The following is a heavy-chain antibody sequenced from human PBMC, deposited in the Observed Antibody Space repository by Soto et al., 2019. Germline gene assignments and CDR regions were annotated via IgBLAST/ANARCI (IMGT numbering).Heavy chain of an antibody. CDR1: GGSFSGYY. CDR2: INDRGSI. V-gene: IGHV4-34*01. J-gene: IGHJ2*01. D-gene: IGHD3-9*01. Sequence: QVQLQQWGAGPLRPVETLSLTCGVSGGSFSGYYWAWIRQSPGKGLEWIGEINDRGSINYNPSLNSRVSISVDTSKNHYSLNLRSVTAADTAVYYCARESHDILTGPPWVWYFDLWGRGTLVTVSS. CDR3: ARESHDILTGPPWVWYFDL.